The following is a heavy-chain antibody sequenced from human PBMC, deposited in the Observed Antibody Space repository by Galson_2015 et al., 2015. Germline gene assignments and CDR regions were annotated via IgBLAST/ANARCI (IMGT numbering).Heavy chain of an antibody. CDR1: GFTFSDYA. V-gene: IGHV3-23*01. CDR3: AKEGCTGINCYCNC. J-gene: IGHJ4*02. CDR2: ISGSGAITGAGT. D-gene: IGHD2-2*01. Sequence: SLRLSCAASGFTFSDYAMTWVRQAPGKGLEWVSTISGSGAITGAGTDYADSVKGRFTISRDNSKNTLYPQMNRLRAEDTAVYYCAKEGCTGINCYCNCWGQGTLVTVSS.